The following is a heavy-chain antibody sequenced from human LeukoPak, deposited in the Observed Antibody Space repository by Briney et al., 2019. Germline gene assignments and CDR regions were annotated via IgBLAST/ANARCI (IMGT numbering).Heavy chain of an antibody. D-gene: IGHD3-3*01. J-gene: IGHJ6*03. CDR2: INPNSGGT. Sequence: ASVKVSCKVSGYTLTELSMHWVRQAPGQGLEWMGWINPNSGGTNYAQKFQGRVTMTRDTSISTAYMELSRLRSDDTAVYYCARDKLRFLEWLLPLNYYYYMDVWGKGTTVTVSS. CDR3: ARDKLRFLEWLLPLNYYYYMDV. V-gene: IGHV1-2*02. CDR1: GYTLTELS.